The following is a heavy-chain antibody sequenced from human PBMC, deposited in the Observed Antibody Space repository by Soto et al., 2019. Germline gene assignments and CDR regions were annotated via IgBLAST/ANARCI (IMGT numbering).Heavy chain of an antibody. Sequence: QLQLQESGPGLVKPSETLSLTCTVSGGSISSSSYYWGWIRQPPGKGLEWIGSIYYSGSTYYNPSLKSRVTISVDTSKNQFSLKLSSVTAADTAVYYCARPRRGSGWWGYFDYWGQGTLVTVSS. CDR3: ARPRRGSGWWGYFDY. CDR1: GGSISSSSYY. CDR2: IYYSGST. V-gene: IGHV4-39*01. D-gene: IGHD6-19*01. J-gene: IGHJ4*02.